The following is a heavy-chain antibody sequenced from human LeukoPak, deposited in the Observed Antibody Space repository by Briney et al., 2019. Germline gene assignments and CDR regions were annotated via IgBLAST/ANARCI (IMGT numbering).Heavy chain of an antibody. CDR3: ARDDAPDSSGYYYGH. V-gene: IGHV4-61*02. D-gene: IGHD3-22*01. CDR2: ISTSGSA. Sequence: PSETLSLTCTVPGGSINSDSYYWSWIRQPAGKGLEWIGRISTSGSANYNPSLKSRVTISVDTSKNQFSLKLSSVTAADTAVYYCARDDAPDSSGYYYGHWGQGTLVTVSS. CDR1: GGSINSDSYY. J-gene: IGHJ4*02.